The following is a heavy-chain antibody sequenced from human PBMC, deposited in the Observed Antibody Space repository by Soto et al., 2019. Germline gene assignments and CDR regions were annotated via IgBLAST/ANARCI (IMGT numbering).Heavy chain of an antibody. D-gene: IGHD3-22*01. CDR3: TRSTPGDSSGYRGEVDP. J-gene: IGHJ5*02. V-gene: IGHV5-51*01. CDR1: GYSFTTYW. Sequence: RGESLKISCKGFGYSFTTYWIGWVRQLPGKGLEWIGLIYPGDSDTRYSPSFQGQVTISADKSISTAYLQWSSLKASDTAMYYCTRSTPGDSSGYRGEVDPWGQGPLVIVS. CDR2: IYPGDSDT.